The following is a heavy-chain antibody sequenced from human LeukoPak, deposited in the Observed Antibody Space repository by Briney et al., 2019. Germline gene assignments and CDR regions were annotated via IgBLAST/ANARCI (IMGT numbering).Heavy chain of an antibody. CDR2: IYYSVST. CDR3: ARGGSYSQWFDP. Sequence: SQTLSLTCTVSGGSISSGGYYWSWIRQHPGKGLEWIGYIYYSVSTYYNPSLKSRVTISVDTSKNQFSLKLSSVTAADTAVYYCARGGSYSQWFDPWGQGTLVTVSS. J-gene: IGHJ5*02. D-gene: IGHD1-26*01. CDR1: GGSISSGGYY. V-gene: IGHV4-31*03.